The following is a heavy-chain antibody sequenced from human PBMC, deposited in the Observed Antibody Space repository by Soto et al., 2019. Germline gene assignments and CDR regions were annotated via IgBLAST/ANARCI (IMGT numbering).Heavy chain of an antibody. CDR3: ARVRIVVVTTYPGDYYGMDV. D-gene: IGHD2-21*02. CDR1: GFTFSSYE. J-gene: IGHJ6*02. Sequence: HPGGSLRLSCAASGFTFSSYEMNWVRQAPGEGLEWVSYISSSGSTIYYADSVKGRFTISRDNAKNSLYLQMNGLRAEDTAVYYCARVRIVVVTTYPGDYYGMDVWGQGTTVTVSS. V-gene: IGHV3-48*03. CDR2: ISSSGSTI.